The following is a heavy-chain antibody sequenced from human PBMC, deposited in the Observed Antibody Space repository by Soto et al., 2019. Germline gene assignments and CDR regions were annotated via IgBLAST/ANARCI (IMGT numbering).Heavy chain of an antibody. CDR3: ARDLTMVRGVINYGMDV. Sequence: SETLSLTCTVSGGSISSGDYYWSWIRQPPGKGLEWIGYIYYSGSTYYNPSLKSRVTISVDTSKNQFSLKLSSVTAADTAVYYCARDLTMVRGVINYGMDVWGQGTTVTVSS. CDR2: IYYSGST. J-gene: IGHJ6*02. V-gene: IGHV4-30-4*01. CDR1: GGSISSGDYY. D-gene: IGHD3-10*01.